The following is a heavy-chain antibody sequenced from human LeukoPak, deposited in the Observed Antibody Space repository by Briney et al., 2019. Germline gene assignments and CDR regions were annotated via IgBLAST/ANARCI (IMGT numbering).Heavy chain of an antibody. CDR2: ISYDGSNK. D-gene: IGHD3-10*01. CDR1: GFTFSSYA. V-gene: IGHV3-30-3*01. CDR3: ASWYYYGSGSGYYYMDV. J-gene: IGHJ6*03. Sequence: QPGRSLRLSCAASGFTFSSYAMHWVRQAPGKGLEWVAVISYDGSNKYYADSVKGRFTISRDNSKNTLYLQMNSLRAEDTAVYYCASWYYYGSGSGYYYMDVWGKGTTVTVSS.